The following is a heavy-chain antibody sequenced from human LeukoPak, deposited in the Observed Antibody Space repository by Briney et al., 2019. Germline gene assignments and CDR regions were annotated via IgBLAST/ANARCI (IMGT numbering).Heavy chain of an antibody. CDR1: GASTSGGGYF. CDR2: ISYSGTT. J-gene: IGHJ4*02. Sequence: SETLSLTCTVSGASTSGGGYFWTWIRQFPGKGLEWIGYISYSGTTYYNPSLKSRLTISTDTSKNQFSLKLSSVTAADTALYYCATYNVGVTTGFDCWGQGTLVTVSS. CDR3: ATYNVGVTTGFDC. V-gene: IGHV4-31*03. D-gene: IGHD3-10*01.